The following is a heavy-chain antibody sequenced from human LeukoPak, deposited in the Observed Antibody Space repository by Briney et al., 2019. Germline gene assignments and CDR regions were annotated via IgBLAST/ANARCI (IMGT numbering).Heavy chain of an antibody. CDR2: IYTSGST. D-gene: IGHD4-11*01. V-gene: IGHV4-61*02. J-gene: IGHJ6*04. CDR1: GGSISSGSYY. CDR3: ARYTYSLLDV. Sequence: SETLSLTCTVSGGSISSGSYYWSWIRQPAGKGLEWIGRIYTSGSTNYNPSLKSRVTISVDTSKNQFSLKLSSVTAADTAVYYCARYTYSLLDVWGKGTTVTVSS.